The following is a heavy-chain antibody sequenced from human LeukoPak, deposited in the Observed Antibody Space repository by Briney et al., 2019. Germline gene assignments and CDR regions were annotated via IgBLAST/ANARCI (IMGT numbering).Heavy chain of an antibody. D-gene: IGHD3-22*01. V-gene: IGHV4-59*01. CDR3: ARVPTNYYDSSGSYAFDI. Sequence: SETLSLTCTVSGGSISSYYWSWIRQPPGKGLEWIGYIYYSGSTNYNPSLKSRVTISLDTSKNQFSLKLSSVTAADTAVYYCARVPTNYYDSSGSYAFDIWGQGTMVTVSS. CDR2: IYYSGST. CDR1: GGSISSYY. J-gene: IGHJ3*02.